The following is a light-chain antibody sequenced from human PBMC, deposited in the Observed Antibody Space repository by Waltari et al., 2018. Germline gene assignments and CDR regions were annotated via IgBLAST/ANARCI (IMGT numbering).Light chain of an antibody. CDR3: QQYSNWPPWT. CDR1: QSVSNN. J-gene: IGKJ1*01. CDR2: DAY. Sequence: EVVMTQSPVTPSVSPGERATLSCRASQSVSNNLAWYQHKPGQAPRLVINDAYTRASGLPARFSGTGSGREFTLTINSLQSEDVAIYYCQQYSNWPPWTFGQGTTVEIK. V-gene: IGKV3-15*01.